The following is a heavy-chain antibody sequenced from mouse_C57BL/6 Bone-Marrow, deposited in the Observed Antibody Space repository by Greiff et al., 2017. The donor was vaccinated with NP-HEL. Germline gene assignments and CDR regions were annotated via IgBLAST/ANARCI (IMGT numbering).Heavy chain of an antibody. CDR1: GFNIKDDY. J-gene: IGHJ2*01. CDR2: IDPENGDT. V-gene: IGHV14-4*01. Sequence: VQLQQSGAELVRPGASVKLSCTASGFNIKDDYMHWVKQRPEQGLEWIGWIDPENGDTEYASKFQGKAAITADTSSNTAYLQLSSLTSEDTAVYYCTVYDYDFDYWGQGTTLTVSS. D-gene: IGHD2-4*01. CDR3: TVYDYDFDY.